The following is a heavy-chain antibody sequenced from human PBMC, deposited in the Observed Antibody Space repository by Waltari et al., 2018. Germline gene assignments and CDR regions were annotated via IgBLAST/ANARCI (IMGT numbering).Heavy chain of an antibody. CDR3: ARVQGSGYGLYGMDV. J-gene: IGHJ6*02. CDR2: IIPIFGTA. V-gene: IGHV1-69*08. CDR1: GGTFSSSA. D-gene: IGHD3-10*01. Sequence: QVQLVQSGAEVKKPGSSVTVSCKASGGTFSSSALSWVRPAPGQGLEWIGRIIPIFGTANYAQKFQGRVTISADKSTSTAYMELSSLRSEDTAVYYCARVQGSGYGLYGMDVWGQGTTVTVSS.